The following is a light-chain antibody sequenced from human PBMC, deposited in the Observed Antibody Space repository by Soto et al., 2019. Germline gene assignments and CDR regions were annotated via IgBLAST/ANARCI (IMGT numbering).Light chain of an antibody. CDR1: QDIGIS. J-gene: IGKJ4*01. V-gene: IGKV1-16*02. CDR3: QQYKDYPFT. CDR2: RAS. Sequence: DIQMTQSPSSLSASVGDRVTITCRASQDIGISLARFQQRPGKAPKSLIFRASSLQSGVPSQFSGSGSGTGFTLTISSLQPEDFATYYCQQYKDYPFTFGGGTKVEIK.